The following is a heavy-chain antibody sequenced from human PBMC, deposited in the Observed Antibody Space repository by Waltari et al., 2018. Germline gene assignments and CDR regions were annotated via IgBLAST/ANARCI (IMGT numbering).Heavy chain of an antibody. J-gene: IGHJ4*02. CDR2: IKEDGSAT. V-gene: IGHV3-7*01. CDR1: GFTFSKSG. Sequence: EVQLVESGGGLVQPGGSLRLACAASGFTFSKSGTRWVRKAPGRGLEWLANIKEDGSATYSVDSVKGRFTISRDNAKNSLYVQMNNLRAEDTAVYYCAACIEVTGAYDFWGQGSLVTVSS. D-gene: IGHD2-21*02. CDR3: AACIEVTGAYDF.